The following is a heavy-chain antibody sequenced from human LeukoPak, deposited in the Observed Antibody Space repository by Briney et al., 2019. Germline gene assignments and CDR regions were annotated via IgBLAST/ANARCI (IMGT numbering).Heavy chain of an antibody. V-gene: IGHV4-4*02. Sequence: SGTLSLTCAVSGGSISSSNWWSWVRQPPGKGLEWIGEIYHGGSTNYNPSLKSRVTISVDKSKNQFSLKLSSVTAADTAVYYCARGGITIFGVVGRAFDIWGQGTMVTVSS. CDR2: IYHGGST. D-gene: IGHD3-3*01. CDR1: GGSISSSNW. J-gene: IGHJ3*02. CDR3: ARGGITIFGVVGRAFDI.